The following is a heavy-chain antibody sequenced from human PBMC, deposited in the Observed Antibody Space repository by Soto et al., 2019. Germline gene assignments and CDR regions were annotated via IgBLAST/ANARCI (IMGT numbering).Heavy chain of an antibody. D-gene: IGHD2-2*02. CDR2: IIPIFGTA. V-gene: IGHV1-69*01. J-gene: IGHJ6*02. Sequence: QVQLVQSGAEVKKPGSSVKVSCKASGGTFSSYAISWVRQAPGQGLEWMGGIIPIFGTANYAQKFQGRVTITADESTSTAYMELSSLRFEDTAVYYCARSSTIVVVPAAIEDYYYGMDVWGQGTTVTVSS. CDR3: ARSSTIVVVPAAIEDYYYGMDV. CDR1: GGTFSSYA.